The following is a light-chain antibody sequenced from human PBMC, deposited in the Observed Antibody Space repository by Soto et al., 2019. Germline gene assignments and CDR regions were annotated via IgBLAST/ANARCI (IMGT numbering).Light chain of an antibody. Sequence: QSVLTQPPSVSGAPGQRVTISCTGSSSNIGAGYDVHWYQQLPGTAPKLLIYGNSNRPSGVPNRFSGSKSGTSASLAITGLQADDEADYYCQSYDSSLSGAVFGGGTQLTVL. CDR3: QSYDSSLSGAV. CDR1: SSNIGAGYD. J-gene: IGLJ7*01. V-gene: IGLV1-40*01. CDR2: GNS.